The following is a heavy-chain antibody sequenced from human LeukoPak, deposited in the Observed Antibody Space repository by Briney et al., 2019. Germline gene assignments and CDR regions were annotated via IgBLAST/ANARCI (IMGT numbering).Heavy chain of an antibody. D-gene: IGHD5-18*01. V-gene: IGHV3-23*01. CDR3: AKAEYSYGNPFDY. Sequence: PGGSLRLSCAASGFTFSSYALSWVRQAPGKGLEWVSAISGRGGSTYYADSVKGRFTISRDNSKNTLYLQMNSLRAEDTAVYYCAKAEYSYGNPFDYWGQGTLVTVSS. CDR1: GFTFSSYA. J-gene: IGHJ4*02. CDR2: ISGRGGST.